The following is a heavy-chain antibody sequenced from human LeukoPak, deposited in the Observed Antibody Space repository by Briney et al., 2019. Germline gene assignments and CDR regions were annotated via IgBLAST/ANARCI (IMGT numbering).Heavy chain of an antibody. CDR3: AKRVMHYYDSSGYPGVYFDY. D-gene: IGHD3-22*01. Sequence: GGSLRLSCAASGFTFSSYEMNWVRQAPGKGLEWVSYISSSGSTLYYADSVKGRFTISRDNSKNTLYLQMNSLRAEDTAVYYCAKRVMHYYDSSGYPGVYFDYWGQGTLVTVSS. CDR2: ISSSGSTL. CDR1: GFTFSSYE. J-gene: IGHJ4*02. V-gene: IGHV3-48*03.